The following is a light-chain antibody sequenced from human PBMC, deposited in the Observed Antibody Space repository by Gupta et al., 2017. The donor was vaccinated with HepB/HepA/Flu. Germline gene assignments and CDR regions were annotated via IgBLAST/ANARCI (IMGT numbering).Light chain of an antibody. J-gene: IGLJ2*01. CDR3: SSYTSSSTLV. V-gene: IGLV2-14*03. Sequence: QSALTQPASVSGSPGQSITISCTGTSSDVGGYNYVSWYQQHPDKAPKLMIYDVSNRPSGVSNRFSGSKSGNTASLTISGLQAEDEAGYYCSSYTSSSTLVFGGGTKLTVL. CDR2: DVS. CDR1: SSDVGGYNY.